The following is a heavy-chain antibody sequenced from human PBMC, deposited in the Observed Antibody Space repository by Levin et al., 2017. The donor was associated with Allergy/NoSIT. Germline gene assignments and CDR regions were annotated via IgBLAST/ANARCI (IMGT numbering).Heavy chain of an antibody. CDR2: IYYRGST. Sequence: SQTLSLTCSVSGGSISRSSYYWGWIRQPPGKGLEWIGSIYYRGSTHYNPSLKSRVTISVDTSKNQFSLKLTSVTAADTAVYYCANPLARYSSSWHDAFDIWGQGTMLTVSS. V-gene: IGHV4-39*01. CDR3: ANPLARYSSSWHDAFDI. J-gene: IGHJ3*02. D-gene: IGHD6-13*01. CDR1: GGSISRSSYY.